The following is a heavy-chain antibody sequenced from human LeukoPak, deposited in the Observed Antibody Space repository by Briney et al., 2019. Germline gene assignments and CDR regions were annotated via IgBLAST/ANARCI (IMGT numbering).Heavy chain of an antibody. D-gene: IGHD3-22*01. V-gene: IGHV1-69*02. J-gene: IGHJ5*02. CDR3: ARAPSDYYDSSGYGWSDP. Sequence: SVKVSCKASGGTFSSYTISWVRQAPGQGLEWMGRIIPILGIANYAQKFQGRVTITADKSTSTAYMELSSLRSEDTAVYYCARAPSDYYDSSGYGWSDPWGQGTLVTVSS. CDR2: IIPILGIA. CDR1: GGTFSSYT.